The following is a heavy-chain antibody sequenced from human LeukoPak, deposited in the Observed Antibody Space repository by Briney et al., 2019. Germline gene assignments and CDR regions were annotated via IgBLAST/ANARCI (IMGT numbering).Heavy chain of an antibody. V-gene: IGHV1-18*01. D-gene: IGHD3-10*01. CDR2: ISAYNGNT. CDR1: GYTFTSYG. J-gene: IGHJ4*02. Sequence: GASVTVSCKASGYTFTSYGISWVRQAPGQGLEWMGWISAYNGNTNYAQKLQGRVTMTTDTSTSTAYMELRSLRSDDTAVYYCARALLWFGDPTVDYWGQGTLVTVSS. CDR3: ARALLWFGDPTVDY.